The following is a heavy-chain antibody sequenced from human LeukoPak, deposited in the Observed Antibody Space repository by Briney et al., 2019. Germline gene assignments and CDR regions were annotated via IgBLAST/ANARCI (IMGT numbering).Heavy chain of an antibody. J-gene: IGHJ3*02. V-gene: IGHV3-33*01. CDR1: GYTFRNYG. CDR3: VRRGTPRSSDAFDM. D-gene: IGHD3-16*01. Sequence: PGGSLRLSCAASGYTFRNYGMHWVRHAPSQALVWVALIWYDGSTEDHADSVKDRYTISRDNSEHTLHRERQRLRSVNTALYFCVRRGTPRSSDAFDMWGQGTMVTVST. CDR2: IWYDGSTE.